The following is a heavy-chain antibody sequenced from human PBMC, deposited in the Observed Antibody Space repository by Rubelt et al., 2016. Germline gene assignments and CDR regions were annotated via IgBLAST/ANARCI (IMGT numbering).Heavy chain of an antibody. D-gene: IGHD6-19*01. V-gene: IGHV4-34*01. Sequence: QVQLQQWGAGLLQPSATLSLTCAVYGGSFSGYYWSWIRQPPGKGLEWIGEINHSGSTNYNPSLKSRVTISVDTSKNQFSRKLSSGTAADTAVYYRASQGYSSGWSAEYFQHWGQGTLVTVSS. CDR3: ASQGYSSGWSAEYFQH. J-gene: IGHJ1*01. CDR1: GGSFSGYY. CDR2: INHSGST.